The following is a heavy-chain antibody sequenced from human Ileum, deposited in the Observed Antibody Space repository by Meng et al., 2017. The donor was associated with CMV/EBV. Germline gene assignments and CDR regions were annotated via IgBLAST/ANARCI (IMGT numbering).Heavy chain of an antibody. Sequence: GESLKISCAASGFTFSSYAMSWVRQAPGKGLEWVSAISGSGGSTYYADSVKGRFTISRDNSKNTLYLQMNSLRAEDTAVYYCAKDRGGIVAYYYFDYWGQGTLVTVSS. CDR2: ISGSGGST. D-gene: IGHD5-12*01. CDR1: GFTFSSYA. CDR3: AKDRGGIVAYYYFDY. J-gene: IGHJ4*02. V-gene: IGHV3-23*01.